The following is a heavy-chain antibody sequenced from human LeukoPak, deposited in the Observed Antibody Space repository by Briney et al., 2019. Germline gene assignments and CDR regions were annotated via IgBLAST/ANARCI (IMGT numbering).Heavy chain of an antibody. CDR1: GYTFTGYY. V-gene: IGHV1-2*02. J-gene: IGHJ4*02. Sequence: GASEKVSCKASGYTFTGYYMHWVRQAPGQGLEWMGWINPNSGDTNYAQKFQGRVTMTRDTSISTAYMELSRLRSADTAVYYCASARGSYSFDYWGQGTLVTVSS. CDR3: ASARGSYSFDY. D-gene: IGHD1-26*01. CDR2: INPNSGDT.